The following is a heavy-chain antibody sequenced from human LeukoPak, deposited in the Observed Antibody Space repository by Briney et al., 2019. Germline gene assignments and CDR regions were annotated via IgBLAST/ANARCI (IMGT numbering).Heavy chain of an antibody. CDR1: GYSFSSYL. CDR3: ARDGGGVSSWVSH. CDR2: IDPGDSFT. Sequence: GESLKISFKGSGYSFSSYLISWVRQTPGKGLEWMGRIDPGDSFTKYRPSLEGRVTISADKSLSTVYLQWSSLKASDTAIYYCARDGGGVSSWVSHWGQGTLVTVSS. J-gene: IGHJ4*02. V-gene: IGHV5-10-1*01. D-gene: IGHD2-8*02.